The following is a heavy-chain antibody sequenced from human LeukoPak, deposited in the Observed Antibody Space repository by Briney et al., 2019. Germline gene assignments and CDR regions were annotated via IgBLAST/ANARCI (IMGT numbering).Heavy chain of an antibody. D-gene: IGHD3-9*01. CDR3: ARELTDYDILTGYYTGNWFDP. J-gene: IGHJ5*02. CDR1: GGSISSSSHS. V-gene: IGHV4-39*07. CDR2: IYYTGTT. Sequence: SETLSLTCTVSGGSISSSSHSWGWIRQPPGKGLEWTGSIYYTGTTYYNPSLKSRVTISVDTSKNQFSLKLSSVTAADTAVYYCARELTDYDILTGYYTGNWFDPWGQGTLVTVSS.